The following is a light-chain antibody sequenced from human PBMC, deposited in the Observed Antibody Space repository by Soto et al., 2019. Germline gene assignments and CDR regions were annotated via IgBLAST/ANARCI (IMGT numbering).Light chain of an antibody. CDR1: SSDVGGYNY. CDR3: CSYAGRYTYV. Sequence: QSALTQPRSVSGSPGQSVTISCTGASSDVGGYNYVSWYQQHPGKAPKLMIYDVSKRPSGVPDRFSGSKSGNTDSLTISGLQTEDEADYYCCSYAGRYTYVFGTGTKFTVL. J-gene: IGLJ1*01. CDR2: DVS. V-gene: IGLV2-11*01.